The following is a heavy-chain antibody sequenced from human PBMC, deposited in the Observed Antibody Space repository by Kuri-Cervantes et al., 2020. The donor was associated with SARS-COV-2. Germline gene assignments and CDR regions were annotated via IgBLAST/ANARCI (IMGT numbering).Heavy chain of an antibody. CDR3: ARVGRFLEWLLSVGGYYYYMDV. Sequence: SETLSLTCTVSGGSISSSSYYWGWIRQPPGKGLEWIRSIYYSGSTYYNPSLKSRVTISVDTSKNQFSLKLSSVTAADTAVYYCARVGRFLEWLLSVGGYYYYMDVWGKGTTVTVSS. D-gene: IGHD3-3*01. J-gene: IGHJ6*03. V-gene: IGHV4-39*01. CDR2: IYYSGST. CDR1: GGSISSSSYY.